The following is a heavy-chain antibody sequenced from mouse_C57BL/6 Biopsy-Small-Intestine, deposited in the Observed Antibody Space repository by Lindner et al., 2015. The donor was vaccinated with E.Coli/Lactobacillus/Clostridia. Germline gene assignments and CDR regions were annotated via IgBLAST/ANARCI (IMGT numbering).Heavy chain of an antibody. CDR2: IYPGGGYT. Sequence: VQLQESGAEPVRPGTSVKMSCKASGYTFTNYWIGWAKQRPGHGLEWIGDIYPGGGYTNYNEKFKGKATLTADKSSSTAYMQFSSLTSEDSAIYYCARTRGFDYWGQGTTLTVSS. CDR1: GYTFTNYW. CDR3: ARTRGFDY. J-gene: IGHJ2*01. V-gene: IGHV1-63*01.